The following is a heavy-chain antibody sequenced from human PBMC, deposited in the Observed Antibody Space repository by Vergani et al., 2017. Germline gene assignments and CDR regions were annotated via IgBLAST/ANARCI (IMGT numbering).Heavy chain of an antibody. V-gene: IGHV4-34*01. CDR1: GGSFSGYY. CDR3: ARGKTPPIVVVIGDAFDI. D-gene: IGHD3-22*01. J-gene: IGHJ3*02. CDR2: INHSGST. Sequence: QVQLQQWGAGLLKPSETLSLTCAVYGGSFSGYYWSWIRKPPGKGLEWIGEINHSGSTNYNPSLKSRVTISVDTSKNQFSLKLSSVTAADTAVYYCARGKTPPIVVVIGDAFDIWGQGTMVTVSS.